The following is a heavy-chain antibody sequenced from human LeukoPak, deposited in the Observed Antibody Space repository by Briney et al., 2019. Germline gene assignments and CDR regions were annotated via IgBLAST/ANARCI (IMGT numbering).Heavy chain of an antibody. V-gene: IGHV1-8*01. D-gene: IGHD1-26*01. CDR2: MNPNSGNT. CDR1: GYTFTSYD. Sequence: ASVKVSCKASGYTFTSYDINWVRQATGQGLEWMGWMNPNSGNTGYAQKLQGRVTMTRNTSISTAYMELSSLRSEDTAVYYCARGVGATWYYYYYGMDVWGQGTTVTVSS. J-gene: IGHJ6*02. CDR3: ARGVGATWYYYYYGMDV.